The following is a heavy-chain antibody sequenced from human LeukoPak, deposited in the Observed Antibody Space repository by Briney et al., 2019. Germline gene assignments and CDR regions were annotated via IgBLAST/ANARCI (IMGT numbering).Heavy chain of an antibody. J-gene: IGHJ5*02. V-gene: IGHV4-59*11. CDR1: GGSISSHY. D-gene: IGHD3-3*01. CDR3: ARGAYYDFWSGLLVEGSLPNWFDP. Sequence: PSETLSLTCTVSGGSISSHYWSWIRQPPGKGLEWIGYIYYSGSTNYNPSLKSRVTISVDTSKNQFSLKLSSVTAAATAVYYCARGAYYDFWSGLLVEGSLPNWFDPWGQGTLVTVSS. CDR2: IYYSGST.